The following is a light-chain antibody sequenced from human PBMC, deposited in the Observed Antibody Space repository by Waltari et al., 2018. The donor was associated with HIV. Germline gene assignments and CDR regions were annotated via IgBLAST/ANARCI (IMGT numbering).Light chain of an antibody. CDR1: SSDVGGHTY. V-gene: IGLV2-11*01. J-gene: IGLJ1*01. CDR3: CSYTGSSSYNYV. CDR2: YVN. Sequence: QSALTQPRSVSGSPGRSVTISCTGNSSDVGGHTYVSWFQQHPGKGPKLLLYYVNKPSPGVPVRFSGSKSGNTASLTISGLQTEDEADYFCCSYTGSSSYNYVFGTGTKVTVL.